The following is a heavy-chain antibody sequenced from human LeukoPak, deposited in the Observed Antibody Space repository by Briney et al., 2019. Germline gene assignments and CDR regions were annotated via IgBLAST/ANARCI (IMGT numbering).Heavy chain of an antibody. D-gene: IGHD1-1*01. CDR2: TSHDGSNK. CDR3: VKGYNWNDAY. Sequence: SGRSLRLSCAASGFIFSTYGMHCVRQAPGKGLEWVAVTSHDGSNKYYADSVKGRFTVSRDNPKNTLYLQMNSLGSEDTAVYYCVKGYNWNDAYWGQGTLVTVSS. CDR1: GFIFSTYG. J-gene: IGHJ4*02. V-gene: IGHV3-30*18.